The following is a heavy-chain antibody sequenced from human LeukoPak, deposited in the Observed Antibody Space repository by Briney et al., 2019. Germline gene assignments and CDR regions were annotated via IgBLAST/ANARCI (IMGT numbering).Heavy chain of an antibody. CDR2: INPNSGGT. J-gene: IGHJ3*02. CDR3: ARTMIVPLPGDAFDI. V-gene: IGHV1-2*06. D-gene: IGHD3-22*01. CDR1: GYTFTGYY. Sequence: VASLRVSCKASGYTFTGYYMHWVRQAPGQGLEWMGRINPNSGGTNYAQKLQRRVSLTRDTSISTAHMELSRLRSDDTAVYYCARTMIVPLPGDAFDIWGQGTMVTVSS.